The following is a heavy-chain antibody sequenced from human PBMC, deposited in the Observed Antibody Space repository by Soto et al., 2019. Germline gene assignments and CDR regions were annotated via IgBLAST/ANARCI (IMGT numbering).Heavy chain of an antibody. D-gene: IGHD5-12*01. J-gene: IGHJ5*02. Sequence: GASVKVSCKASGYTFTSYYMHWVRQAPGQGLEWMGIINPSGGSTSYAQKFQGRVTMTRDTSTSTVYMELSSLRSEDTAVYYCARGDSGYDGRMKSWFDPWGQGTLVTVS. CDR1: GYTFTSYY. CDR3: ARGDSGYDGRMKSWFDP. CDR2: INPSGGST. V-gene: IGHV1-46*03.